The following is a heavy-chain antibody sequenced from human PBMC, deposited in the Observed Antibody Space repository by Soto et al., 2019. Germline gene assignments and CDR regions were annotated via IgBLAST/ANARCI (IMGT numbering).Heavy chain of an antibody. J-gene: IGHJ4*02. Sequence: ASVKVSCKASGYTFSDYNIHWVRQAPGQGLEWMGWINPNTGGANYARKFQGRVTITRDTSIMTSYMELTWLSSDDTAVYYCASDASGSYSHRPFDYWGQGTLVTVAS. CDR3: ASDASGSYSHRPFDY. CDR2: INPNTGGA. CDR1: GYTFSDYN. V-gene: IGHV1-2*02. D-gene: IGHD3-10*01.